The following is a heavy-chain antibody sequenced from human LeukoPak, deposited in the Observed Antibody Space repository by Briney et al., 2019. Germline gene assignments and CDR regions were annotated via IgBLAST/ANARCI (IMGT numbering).Heavy chain of an antibody. J-gene: IGHJ4*02. Sequence: GGSLRLSCGASGFTFSSYSMNWVRQAPGKGLEWVSSTTSTNTNIYYADSVKGRLTISTDNAKNSLYLQMNSLRAEDTAVYYCARAKPKNMVRGLIMRRERRYYFDYWGQGTLVTVSS. CDR1: GFTFSSYS. CDR2: TTSTNTNI. V-gene: IGHV3-21*04. CDR3: ARAKPKNMVRGLIMRRERRYYFDY. D-gene: IGHD3-10*01.